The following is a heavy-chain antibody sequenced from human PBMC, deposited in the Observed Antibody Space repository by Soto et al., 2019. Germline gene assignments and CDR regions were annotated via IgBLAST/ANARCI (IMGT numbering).Heavy chain of an antibody. CDR3: ARMASFGSLNWFDP. D-gene: IGHD5-18*01. CDR1: GYIFTNND. CDR2: MNPGSGDT. V-gene: IGHV1-8*01. Sequence: ASVKVSCKASGYIFTNNDVSWVRQATGQGLAWMGWMNPGSGDTGYAQKFQGRVTMTRNISIATAYMELSSLRADDTAIYYCARMASFGSLNWFDPWGQGTLVTVSS. J-gene: IGHJ5*02.